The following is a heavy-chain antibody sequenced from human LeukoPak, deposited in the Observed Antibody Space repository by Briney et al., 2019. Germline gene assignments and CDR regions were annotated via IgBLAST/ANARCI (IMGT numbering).Heavy chain of an antibody. V-gene: IGHV3-48*01. CDR2: ISSSSTI. J-gene: IGHJ3*02. Sequence: QAGGSLRLSCAASGFTFSSYSMNWVRQAPGKGLEWVSYISSSSTIYYADSVKGRFTISRDNAKNSLYPQMNSLRAEDTAVYYCARDADYYDSSGYYLAYDAFDIWGQGTMVTVSS. CDR3: ARDADYYDSSGYYLAYDAFDI. D-gene: IGHD3-22*01. CDR1: GFTFSSYS.